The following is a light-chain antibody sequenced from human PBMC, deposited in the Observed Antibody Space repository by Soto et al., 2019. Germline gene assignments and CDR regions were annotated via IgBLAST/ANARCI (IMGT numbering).Light chain of an antibody. V-gene: IGLV1-51*01. J-gene: IGLJ1*01. CDR1: SSNIGGNS. CDR3: GSWDSSLSAYV. Sequence: QSVLAQPASVSAAPGQKVTISWSGSSSNIGGNSVSWYQQLPGTAPKLLIYDDNKRPSGIPDRFSGSKSGTSATLGITGFQTGDEADYYCGSWDSSLSAYVFGTGTKV. CDR2: DDN.